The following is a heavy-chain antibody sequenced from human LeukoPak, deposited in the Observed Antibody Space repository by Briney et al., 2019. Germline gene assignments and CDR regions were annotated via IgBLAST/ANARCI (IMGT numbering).Heavy chain of an antibody. J-gene: IGHJ5*02. CDR2: IYYTGST. V-gene: IGHV4-31*03. Sequence: SQTLSLTCTVSGGSISSGAYYWSWIRQHPGKGLEWIGYIYYTGSTYYNPSLKSRVTISVDTYKNQFSLKLSSVTAADTAVYYCARLNCSGGSCYFVDHWGQGTLVTVSS. CDR1: GGSISSGAYY. D-gene: IGHD2-15*01. CDR3: ARLNCSGGSCYFVDH.